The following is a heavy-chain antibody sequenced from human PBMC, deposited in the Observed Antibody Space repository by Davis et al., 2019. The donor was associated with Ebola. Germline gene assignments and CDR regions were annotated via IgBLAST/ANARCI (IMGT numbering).Heavy chain of an antibody. D-gene: IGHD1-7*01. J-gene: IGHJ4*02. CDR2: IFYGGST. V-gene: IGHV4-31*03. CDR3: ATTSGDY. Sequence: MPSETLSLTCTVSGGSISSGALYWSWIRQHPGKGLEWIGYIFYGGSTYYNPSLKSRVVISVDASKNQFSLKLTSVTAADTAVYYCATTSGDYWGQGTLVTVSS. CDR1: GGSISSGALY.